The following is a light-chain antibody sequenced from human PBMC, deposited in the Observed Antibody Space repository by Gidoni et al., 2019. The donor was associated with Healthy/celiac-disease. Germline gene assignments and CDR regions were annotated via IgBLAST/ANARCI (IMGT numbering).Light chain of an antibody. J-gene: IGLJ2*01. CDR2: DVS. CDR1: SSDVGGYNY. Sequence: QSALTQPASVSGSPGQSITIACTGTSSDVGGYNYVSWYKQHPGKAPNLMIYDVSNRPSGVSNRFSGSKSGNTASLTISGLQAEDEADYYCSSYTSSSTLDVVFGGGTKLTVL. V-gene: IGLV2-14*01. CDR3: SSYTSSSTLDVV.